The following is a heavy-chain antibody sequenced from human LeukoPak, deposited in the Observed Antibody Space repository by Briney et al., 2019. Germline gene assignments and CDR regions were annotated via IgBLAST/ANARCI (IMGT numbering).Heavy chain of an antibody. CDR3: ARPYRSRTYHFDY. Sequence: SETLSLTCTVSGGSISSSSYYWGWIRQPPGKGLEWIGSIYYSGSPYYNPSLKSRVTISVDTSKNQFSLKLSSVTAADTAVYYCARPYRSRTYHFDYWGQGTLVTVST. CDR1: GGSISSSSYY. J-gene: IGHJ4*02. D-gene: IGHD6-13*01. CDR2: IYYSGSP. V-gene: IGHV4-39*01.